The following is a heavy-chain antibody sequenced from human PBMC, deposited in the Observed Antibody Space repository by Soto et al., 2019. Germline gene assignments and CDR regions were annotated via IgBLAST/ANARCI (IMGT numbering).Heavy chain of an antibody. J-gene: IGHJ6*02. Sequence: VGSLRLSCKASGFTFFTYDMHWVRQLPGEGLEWVSGIGTVGNTDYLGSVKGRFTISRDNAQGSVYLDMDDLRAGDTAVYFCVRRLSLSYGHYGMDVWGQGTTVTVSS. CDR2: IGTVGNT. CDR1: GFTFFTYD. CDR3: VRRLSLSYGHYGMDV. D-gene: IGHD3-10*01. V-gene: IGHV3-13*01.